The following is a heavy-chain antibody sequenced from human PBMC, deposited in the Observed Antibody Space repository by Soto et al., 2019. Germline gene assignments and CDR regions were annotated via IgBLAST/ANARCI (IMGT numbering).Heavy chain of an antibody. CDR2: TYYRSRWYN. CDR1: GDSVSSSSAA. Sequence: QVQLQQSGPGLVKPSQTLSLTCAISGDSVSSSSAAWNWIRQSPSRGLEWLGRTYYRSRWYNDYAVSVKSRITFNTDTSKNQFPLQLNSVTPEDTAVYFCAVEYISSSGWFGPWGQGTLVTVSS. D-gene: IGHD6-6*01. CDR3: AVEYISSSGWFGP. V-gene: IGHV6-1*01. J-gene: IGHJ5*02.